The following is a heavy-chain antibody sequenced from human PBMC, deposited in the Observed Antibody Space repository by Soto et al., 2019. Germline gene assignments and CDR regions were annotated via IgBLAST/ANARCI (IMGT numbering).Heavy chain of an antibody. CDR1: GFTFSSYA. CDR2: ISGSGGNT. Sequence: PGGSLRLSCAASGFTFSSYAMSWVRQAPGKGLEWVSAISGSGGNTYYADTVKGRFTISRDNSKNTLYLQMDSLRAEDTAVYYCAKEGVVVAATGYYYYYMDVWGKGTTVTVSS. D-gene: IGHD2-15*01. V-gene: IGHV3-23*01. CDR3: AKEGVVVAATGYYYYYMDV. J-gene: IGHJ6*03.